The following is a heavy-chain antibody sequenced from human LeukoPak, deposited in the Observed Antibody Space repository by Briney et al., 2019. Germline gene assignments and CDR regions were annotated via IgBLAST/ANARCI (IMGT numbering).Heavy chain of an antibody. D-gene: IGHD1-26*01. Sequence: SETLSLTCTVSGGSISSYHWSWVRQPPRKGLEYIGYILTSGSTNYNPSLKSRVSISEATSHNQFSLKLSSVTAADTAVYFCARLRVSGSYLYYFDNWGQGTLVTVSS. V-gene: IGHV4-4*09. J-gene: IGHJ4*02. CDR2: ILTSGST. CDR3: ARLRVSGSYLYYFDN. CDR1: GGSISSYH.